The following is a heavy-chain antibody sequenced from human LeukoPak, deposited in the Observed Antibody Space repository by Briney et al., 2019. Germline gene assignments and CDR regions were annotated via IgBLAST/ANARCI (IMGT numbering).Heavy chain of an antibody. CDR2: MNPNSGNT. Sequence: ASVKVSCKASGYTFTSYDINWVRQATGQGLEWMGWMNPNSGNTGYAQKFQGRVTITRNTPISTAYMELSSLRSEDTAVYYCARPAIGIAAAGRRAFDIWGQGTMVTVSS. V-gene: IGHV1-8*03. CDR3: ARPAIGIAAAGRRAFDI. J-gene: IGHJ3*02. D-gene: IGHD6-13*01. CDR1: GYTFTSYD.